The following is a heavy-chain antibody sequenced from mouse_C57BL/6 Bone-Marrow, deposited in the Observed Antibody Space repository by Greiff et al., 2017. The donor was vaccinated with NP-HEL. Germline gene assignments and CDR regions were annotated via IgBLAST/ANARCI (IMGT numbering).Heavy chain of an antibody. V-gene: IGHV1-9*01. D-gene: IGHD2-1*01. CDR2: ILPGSGST. CDR1: GYTFTGYW. Sequence: VQLQQSGAELMKPGASVKLSCKATGYTFTGYWIEWVKKRPGHGLEWIGEILPGSGSTNYNEKFKGKATFTADTSSNTAYMQLSSLTTEDSAIYYCARGLYGNFGYYYAMDYWGQGTSVTVSS. J-gene: IGHJ4*01. CDR3: ARGLYGNFGYYYAMDY.